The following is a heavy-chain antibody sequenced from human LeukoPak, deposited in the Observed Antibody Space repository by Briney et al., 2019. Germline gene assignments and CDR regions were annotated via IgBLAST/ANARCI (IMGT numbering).Heavy chain of an antibody. D-gene: IGHD3-22*01. Sequence: PSETLSLTCTVSGDSISSYYWSWIRQPAGKGLEWIGRVYASGSTNYNPSLKSRVTMSVDTSKNQFSLKLSSVTAADTAVYYCARVYDSNYFDFWGQGTLVTVSS. CDR1: GDSISSYY. V-gene: IGHV4-4*07. CDR2: VYASGST. J-gene: IGHJ4*02. CDR3: ARVYDSNYFDF.